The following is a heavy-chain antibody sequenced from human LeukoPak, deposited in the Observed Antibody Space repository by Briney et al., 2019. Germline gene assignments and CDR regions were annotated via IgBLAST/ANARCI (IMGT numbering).Heavy chain of an antibody. J-gene: IGHJ4*02. CDR2: ITSSSTSM. D-gene: IGHD3-10*01. CDR1: GFTVSSNY. Sequence: GGSLRLSCAASGFTVSSNYMSWVRQAPGKGLEWVSSITSSSTSMYYADSVKGRFTISRDNAKNTLYLQMNSLRAEDTAVYYCARVVVVRGVIKDYFDYWGQGTLVTVSS. V-gene: IGHV3-21*01. CDR3: ARVVVVRGVIKDYFDY.